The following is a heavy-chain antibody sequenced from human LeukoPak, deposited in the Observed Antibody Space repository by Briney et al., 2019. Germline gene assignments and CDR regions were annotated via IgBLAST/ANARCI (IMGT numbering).Heavy chain of an antibody. V-gene: IGHV6-1*01. CDR3: ARALTDRIDY. J-gene: IGHJ4*02. CDR1: GDSVSSNSAV. Sequence: SQTLSLTCAISGDSVSSNSAVWNWIRQSPSRGLEWLVRTYYRSKWFYDYALSVKSRISINPDTSKNQISLQLNSVTPEDTAVYYCARALTDRIDYWGQGTLVTVSS. CDR2: TYYRSKWFY.